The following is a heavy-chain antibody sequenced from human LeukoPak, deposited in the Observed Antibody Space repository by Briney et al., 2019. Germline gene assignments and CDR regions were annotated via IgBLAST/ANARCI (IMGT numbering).Heavy chain of an antibody. Sequence: GGSLRLSCVASGLSFSSYDMTWVRQAPGKGLEWVTVISVDGISKYYADSVKGRFTISRDDSKKTLYLQMNSLRPEDTAVYFCASSTYDSDWGFGGSLDYWGQGTLVTVSS. CDR1: GLSFSSYD. CDR2: ISVDGISK. CDR3: ASSTYDSDWGFGGSLDY. J-gene: IGHJ4*02. V-gene: IGHV3-30-3*01. D-gene: IGHD3-22*01.